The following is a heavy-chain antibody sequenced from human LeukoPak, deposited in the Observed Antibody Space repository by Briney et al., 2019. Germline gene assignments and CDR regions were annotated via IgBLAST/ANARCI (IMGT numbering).Heavy chain of an antibody. CDR3: AKEGDYYGSGSYFAY. Sequence: DSVKGRFTISRDNSKNTLYLQMNSLRPEDTALYYCAKEGDYYGSGSYFAYWGQGTLVTVSS. D-gene: IGHD3-10*01. J-gene: IGHJ4*02. V-gene: IGHV3-30*02.